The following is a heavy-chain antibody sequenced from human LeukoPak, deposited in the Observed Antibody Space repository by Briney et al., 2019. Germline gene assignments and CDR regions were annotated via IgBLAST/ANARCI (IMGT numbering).Heavy chain of an antibody. Sequence: GGPLRLSCAASGFTFSSCAMSWVRQAPGKGLEWVSSIRGGGVNIQYAVSVKGRFTISRDNSNNTLHLQMNSLRVEDTAVYYCAKEFFGSGNYFNGVFDSWGQGALVTVSS. J-gene: IGHJ4*02. CDR3: AKEFFGSGNYFNGVFDS. CDR1: GFTFSSCA. D-gene: IGHD3-10*01. CDR2: IRGGGVNI. V-gene: IGHV3-23*01.